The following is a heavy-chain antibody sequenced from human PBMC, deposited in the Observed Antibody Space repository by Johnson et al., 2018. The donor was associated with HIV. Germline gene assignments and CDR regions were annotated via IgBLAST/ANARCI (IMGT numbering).Heavy chain of an antibody. CDR2: ISYDGSNK. CDR3: ARDSSGYYYIPDAFDF. J-gene: IGHJ3*01. CDR1: GFTFSSYA. D-gene: IGHD3-22*01. Sequence: QVQLVESGGGVVQPGRSLRLSCAASGFTFSSYAMHWVRQAPGKGLEWVAVISYDGSNKYYADSVKGRFTISRDNSKNTLYLQMNTLRAEDTAVYFCARDSSGYYYIPDAFDFWGQGTMVTVSS. V-gene: IGHV3-30*04.